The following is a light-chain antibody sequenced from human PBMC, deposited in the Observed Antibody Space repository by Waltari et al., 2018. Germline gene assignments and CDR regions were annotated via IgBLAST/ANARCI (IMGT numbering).Light chain of an antibody. Sequence: QSALTQPPSASGSPGQSVTISCTGTSSDVGGYDHLSWYQQHPHKAPKPMIYEGTKRPSVVPDRFSGSKSGNTASLTVSGLQAEDEADYYCSSYAGSNLWVFGGGTKLTVL. CDR1: SSDVGGYDH. J-gene: IGLJ3*02. V-gene: IGLV2-8*01. CDR2: EGT. CDR3: SSYAGSNLWV.